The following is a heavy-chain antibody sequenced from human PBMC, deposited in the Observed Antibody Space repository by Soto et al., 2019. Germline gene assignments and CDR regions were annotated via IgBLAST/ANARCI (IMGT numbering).Heavy chain of an antibody. V-gene: IGHV3-7*01. Sequence: GGSLRLSCEASGFNFSSYWMNWVRQAPGKGLEWVANIKQDGSEKYYVDSVKGRFTIPRDTAKSSMYLQMNSLRAEDTAVYYCASGITAAGPDSWGQGTLVTVSS. D-gene: IGHD6-13*01. J-gene: IGHJ5*01. CDR3: ASGITAAGPDS. CDR1: GFNFSSYW. CDR2: IKQDGSEK.